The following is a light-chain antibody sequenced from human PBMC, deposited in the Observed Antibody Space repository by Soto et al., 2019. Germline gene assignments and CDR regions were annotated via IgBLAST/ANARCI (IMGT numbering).Light chain of an antibody. CDR2: DVS. Sequence: SVLNKAGYVSRAPGQWSTLSCTGTSSDGGGYNYVSWYQHHPGKAPKLMIFDVSNRPSGVSNRFSGSKSGNTASLTISGLQPEDEADYYCSSYTTSNTRQIVFGTGTKVTVL. CDR1: SSDGGGYNY. V-gene: IGLV2-14*03. CDR3: SSYTTSNTRQIV. J-gene: IGLJ1*01.